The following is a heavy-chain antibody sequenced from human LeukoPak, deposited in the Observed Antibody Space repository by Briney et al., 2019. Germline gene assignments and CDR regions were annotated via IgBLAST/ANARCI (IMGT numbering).Heavy chain of an antibody. CDR2: MNPISGDT. J-gene: IGHJ3*02. V-gene: IGHV1-8*01. CDR1: GYTFSNSD. Sequence: GALVEVSCTASGYTFSNSDINMGRQATGLGLEWRGWMNPISGDTGYAQKFQSRVTMTTNSSISPAYMQLSSMRSEATAMYYCARGPLHSSGYCAFDIWGQGTMVTVSS. D-gene: IGHD3-22*01. CDR3: ARGPLHSSGYCAFDI.